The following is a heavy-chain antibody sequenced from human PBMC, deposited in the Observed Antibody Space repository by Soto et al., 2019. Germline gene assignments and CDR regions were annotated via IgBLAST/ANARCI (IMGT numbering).Heavy chain of an antibody. J-gene: IGHJ6*03. D-gene: IGHD3-3*01. Sequence: GGSLRLSCAASGFTFSSYSMNWVRQAPGKGLEWVSYISSSSSTIYYADSVKGRFTISRDNAKNSLYLQMNSLRAEDTAVYYCARDFRITIFGVVTGGYYYYYMDVWGKGTTVTVSS. CDR2: ISSSSSTI. CDR1: GFTFSSYS. V-gene: IGHV3-48*01. CDR3: ARDFRITIFGVVTGGYYYYYMDV.